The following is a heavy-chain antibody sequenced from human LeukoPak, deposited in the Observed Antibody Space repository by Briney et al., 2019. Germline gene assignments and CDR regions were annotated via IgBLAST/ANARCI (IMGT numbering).Heavy chain of an antibody. J-gene: IGHJ4*02. D-gene: IGHD1-1*01. V-gene: IGHV4-31*03. CDR3: ARSLATTVYFDY. Sequence: SQTLSLTCTVSGGSISSGAYYWSWIRQHPGKGLEWIGYIYYSGGTYYNPSLKSRVTISVGTSKNQFSLKLSSVTAADTAVYYCARSLATTVYFDYWGQGTLVTVSS. CDR1: GGSISSGAYY. CDR2: IYYSGGT.